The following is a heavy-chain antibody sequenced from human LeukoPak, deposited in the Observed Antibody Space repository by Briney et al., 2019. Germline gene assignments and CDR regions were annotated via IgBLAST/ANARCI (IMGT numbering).Heavy chain of an antibody. Sequence: ASVKVSCKASGYTFTSYGISWVRQAPGQGLEWMGWMNPNSGNTGYAQKFQGRVTMTRNTSISTAYMELSSLRSEDTAVYYCATSSSLTTALDYWGQGTLVTVSS. V-gene: IGHV1-8*02. J-gene: IGHJ4*02. CDR1: GYTFTSYG. D-gene: IGHD2-21*02. CDR3: ATSSSLTTALDY. CDR2: MNPNSGNT.